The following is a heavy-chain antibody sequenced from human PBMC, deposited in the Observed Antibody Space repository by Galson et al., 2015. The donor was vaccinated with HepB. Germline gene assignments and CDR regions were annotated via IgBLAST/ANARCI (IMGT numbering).Heavy chain of an antibody. CDR1: GFTFSSYW. J-gene: IGHJ5*02. V-gene: IGHV3-74*01. CDR2: INSDGSST. D-gene: IGHD3-3*01. CDR3: ARVARASTIFGVVIRPRDNWFDP. Sequence: SLRLSCAASGFTFSSYWMHWVRQAPGKGLVWVSRINSDGSSTSYADSVKGRFTISRDNAKNTLYLQMNSLRAEDTAVYYCARVARASTIFGVVIRPRDNWFDPWGQGTLVTVSS.